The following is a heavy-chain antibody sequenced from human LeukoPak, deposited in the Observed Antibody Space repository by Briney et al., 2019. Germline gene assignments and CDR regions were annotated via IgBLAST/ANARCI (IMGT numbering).Heavy chain of an antibody. J-gene: IGHJ4*02. CDR1: GFXFSNYW. Sequence: GGSLRLSCTASGFXFSNYWMHWVRQAPGKGLVWVSCISSDGTSTKYADSVKGRFAISRDNAKNTLYLQVNSLRADDTAVYYCARGGYSNGWSPYWGQGTLVTVSS. CDR3: ARGGYSNGWSPY. CDR2: ISSDGTST. D-gene: IGHD6-19*01. V-gene: IGHV3-74*03.